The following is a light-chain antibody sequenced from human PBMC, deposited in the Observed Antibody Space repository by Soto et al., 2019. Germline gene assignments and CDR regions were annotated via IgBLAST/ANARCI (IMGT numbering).Light chain of an antibody. Sequence: QSVLTQPRSVSGSPGQSVTISCTGTSSDVGGYNYVSWYQQHPGKAPKLMIYGANKRPSGVPDRFSGSKSGNTASLTISGLQAEDEADYYCCSYAGSYTLVFGTGTKATVL. CDR2: GAN. V-gene: IGLV2-11*01. CDR1: SSDVGGYNY. CDR3: CSYAGSYTLV. J-gene: IGLJ1*01.